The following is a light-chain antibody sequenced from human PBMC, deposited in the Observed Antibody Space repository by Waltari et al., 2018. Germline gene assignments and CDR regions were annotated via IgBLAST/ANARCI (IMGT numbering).Light chain of an antibody. Sequence: QAVVTQEPSLTVSPGGTVTLTCGSSTGAVTSGQYTYWVHQTPGQAPVPLIYNTDNRHSWTSARFTGARLGGKAALTVSGAQPEDEAEYYCLRSYSGARVFGGGTKLTVL. J-gene: IGLJ3*02. CDR1: TGAVTSGQY. V-gene: IGLV7-46*01. CDR3: LRSYSGARV. CDR2: NTD.